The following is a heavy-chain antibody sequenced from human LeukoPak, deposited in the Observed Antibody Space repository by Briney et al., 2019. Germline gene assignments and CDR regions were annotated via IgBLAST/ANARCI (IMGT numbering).Heavy chain of an antibody. J-gene: IGHJ6*02. V-gene: IGHV3-23*01. CDR2: VSGNGDMT. CDR3: AKVDIVGSRKPGMDV. Sequence: PGGSLRLSCAASGLTFSSAVMAWVRQCPGKRLEWVASVSGNGDMTYYTDSVKGRFAISRDNSRNTLFLQLSGLTFDDTARYYCAKVDIVGSRKPGMDVWGQGTTVTVSS. CDR1: GLTFSSAV. D-gene: IGHD2-21*01.